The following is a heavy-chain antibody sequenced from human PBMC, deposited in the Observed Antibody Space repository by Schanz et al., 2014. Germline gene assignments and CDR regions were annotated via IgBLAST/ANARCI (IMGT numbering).Heavy chain of an antibody. CDR2: IGTSGGT. CDR1: GFGFSSYS. CDR3: AKGRFGELSAFDI. Sequence: EVHLLESGGGLVQPGGSLRLSCTASGFGFSSYSMNWVRQAPGKGLEWVSTIGTSGGTNYAESVKGRFTISRDNSKNTLYLQMNSLRAEDTAVYYCAKGRFGELSAFDIWGQGTMVTVSS. J-gene: IGHJ3*02. V-gene: IGHV3-23*01. D-gene: IGHD3-10*01.